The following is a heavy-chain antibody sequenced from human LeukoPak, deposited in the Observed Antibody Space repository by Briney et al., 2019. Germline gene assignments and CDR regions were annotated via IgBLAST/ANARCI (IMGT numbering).Heavy chain of an antibody. CDR2: IYTSGST. J-gene: IGHJ5*02. V-gene: IGHV4-4*07. Sequence: SETLSLTCTVSGGSISSYYWSWIRQPAGKGLEWIGRIYTSGSTNYNPSLKSRVTMSVDTSKNQFSLKLSSVTAADTAVYYCARDGYCSSTSCYIGKTFDPWGQGTLVTVSS. D-gene: IGHD2-2*02. CDR1: GGSISSYY. CDR3: ARDGYCSSTSCYIGKTFDP.